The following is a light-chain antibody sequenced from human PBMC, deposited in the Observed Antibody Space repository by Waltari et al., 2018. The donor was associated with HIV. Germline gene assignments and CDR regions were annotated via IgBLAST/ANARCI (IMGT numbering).Light chain of an antibody. CDR2: DVS. Sequence: QSALTQPASVSGSPGQSLTIPCTGTSNDIGGYNYVSWFQQHPGKAPKLMIYDVSNRPSGVSNRFSGSKSGNTASLTISGLQAEDEADYYCSSYTTSTTPVIFGGGTKLTVL. CDR1: SNDIGGYNY. V-gene: IGLV2-14*03. CDR3: SSYTTSTTPVI. J-gene: IGLJ2*01.